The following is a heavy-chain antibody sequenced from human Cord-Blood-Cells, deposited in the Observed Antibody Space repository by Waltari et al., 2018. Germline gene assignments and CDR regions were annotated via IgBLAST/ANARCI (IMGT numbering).Heavy chain of an antibody. CDR2: ISSSGSTI. D-gene: IGHD3-10*01. CDR1: GFTFSSYE. Sequence: EVQLVESGGGLVQPGGSLRLSCAASGFTFSSYERNWVRQAPGKGLEWVSYISSSGSTIYYADSVKGRFTISRDNAKNSLYLQMNSLRAEDTAVYYCARDLLGGSGSYYYYWGQGTLVTVSS. CDR3: ARDLLGGSGSYYYY. J-gene: IGHJ4*02. V-gene: IGHV3-48*03.